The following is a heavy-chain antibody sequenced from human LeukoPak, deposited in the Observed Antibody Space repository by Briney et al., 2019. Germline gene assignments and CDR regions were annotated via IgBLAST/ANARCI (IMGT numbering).Heavy chain of an antibody. CDR1: GFTFSSYG. V-gene: IGHV3-33*01. CDR2: IWYDGSNK. J-gene: IGHJ6*02. CDR3: ARGGMRYQVVVPAANSYGMDV. Sequence: PGRSLRRSCAASGFTFSSYGMHWVREAPGKGLEWVAVIWYDGSNKYYADSVKGRFTISRDNSKNTLYLQMNSLRAEDTALYYCARGGMRYQVVVPAANSYGMDVWGQGTTVTVSS. D-gene: IGHD2-2*01.